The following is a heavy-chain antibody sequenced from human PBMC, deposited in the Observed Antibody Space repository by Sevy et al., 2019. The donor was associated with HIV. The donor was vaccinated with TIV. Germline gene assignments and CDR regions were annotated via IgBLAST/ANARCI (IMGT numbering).Heavy chain of an antibody. CDR3: ARDWGDFWSGYYTPYYYYGMDV. D-gene: IGHD3-3*01. Sequence: GESLKISCAASGFTFSDYYMSWIRQAPGKGLEWVSYISSSGSTIYYADSVKGRFTISRDNAKNSLYLQMNSLRAEDTTVYYCARDWGDFWSGYYTPYYYYGMDVWGQGTTVTVSS. CDR2: ISSSGSTI. CDR1: GFTFSDYY. V-gene: IGHV3-11*01. J-gene: IGHJ6*02.